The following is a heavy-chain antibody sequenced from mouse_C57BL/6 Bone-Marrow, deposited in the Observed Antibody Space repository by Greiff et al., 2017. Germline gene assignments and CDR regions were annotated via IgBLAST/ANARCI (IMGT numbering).Heavy chain of an antibody. CDR2: IWRGGST. CDR1: GFSLPSYG. V-gene: IGHV2-5*01. CDR3: AIPSYYGSSSWYFDV. J-gene: IGHJ1*03. Sequence: QVQLQQSGPGLVQPSQSLSITCTVSGFSLPSYGVHWVRQSPGKGLEWLGVIWRGGSTDYNAAFMSRLSITKDNSKSQVFFKMNSLQADDTAIYYCAIPSYYGSSSWYFDVWGTGTTVTVSS. D-gene: IGHD1-1*01.